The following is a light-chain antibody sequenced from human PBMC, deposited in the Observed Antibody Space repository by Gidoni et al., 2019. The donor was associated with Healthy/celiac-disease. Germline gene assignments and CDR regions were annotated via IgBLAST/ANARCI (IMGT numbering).Light chain of an antibody. V-gene: IGKV1-39*01. Sequence: DIQMTQSPSSLSASVGDRVTITCRASQSISSYFNWYQQKPGKAPKLLIYAASSFQSGVPSRFSGSGSGTDFTLTISSLQPEDFATYYCQQSYSTLLTFGGGTKVEIK. CDR1: QSISSY. CDR3: QQSYSTLLT. CDR2: AAS. J-gene: IGKJ4*01.